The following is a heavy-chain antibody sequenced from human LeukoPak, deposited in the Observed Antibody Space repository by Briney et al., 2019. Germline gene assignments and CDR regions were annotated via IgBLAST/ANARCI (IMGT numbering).Heavy chain of an antibody. D-gene: IGHD6-19*01. Sequence: ASVKVSCKASGYTLTTYAINWVRQAPGQGLEWMGWINTDTGNPTYAQGFTGRFVFSLDTSVNTAYLQISSLRAEDTAVYYCARAYHWLVPDYWGQGTLVTVSS. J-gene: IGHJ4*02. CDR3: ARAYHWLVPDY. V-gene: IGHV7-4-1*02. CDR2: INTDTGNP. CDR1: GYTLTTYA.